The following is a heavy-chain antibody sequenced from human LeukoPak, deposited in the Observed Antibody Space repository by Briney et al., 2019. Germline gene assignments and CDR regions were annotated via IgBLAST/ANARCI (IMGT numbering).Heavy chain of an antibody. D-gene: IGHD4-17*01. Sequence: ASVKVSCTASGYTFTSYYMHWVRQAPGQGLEWMRIINPSGGSTSYAQKFQGRVTMTRDTSTSTVYMELSSLRSEDTAVYYCARSSPPMTTGTTCDYWGQGTLVTVSS. CDR2: INPSGGST. V-gene: IGHV1-46*01. J-gene: IGHJ4*02. CDR3: ARSSPPMTTGTTCDY. CDR1: GYTFTSYY.